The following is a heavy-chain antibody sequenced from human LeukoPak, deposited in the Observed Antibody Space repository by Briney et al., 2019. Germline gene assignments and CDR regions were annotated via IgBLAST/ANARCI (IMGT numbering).Heavy chain of an antibody. CDR3: ARSKYQLPDYYYMDV. J-gene: IGHJ6*03. V-gene: IGHV1-8*01. CDR1: GYTFTSYD. D-gene: IGHD2-2*01. CDR2: MNPNSGNT. Sequence: ASVKVSCKASGYTFTSYDINWVRQATGQGLEWMGWMNPNSGNTGYAQKFQGRVTMTRNTSISTAYMELSSLRSEDTAVYYCARSKYQLPDYYYMDVWGKGTTVTISS.